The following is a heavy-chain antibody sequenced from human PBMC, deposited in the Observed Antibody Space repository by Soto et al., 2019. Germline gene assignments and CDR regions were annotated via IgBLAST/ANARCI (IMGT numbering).Heavy chain of an antibody. CDR3: ARDYDSSGYPDY. J-gene: IGHJ4*02. CDR1: GFSFSDYY. Sequence: GGSLRLSCAASGFSFSDYYMSWIRQAPGKGLEWVSYISSRNSYTNYADSVKGRFTISRDNAKNSLYLQMNSLKVEDTAVYYCARDYDSSGYPDYWGQGTLVTVSS. CDR2: ISSRNSYT. D-gene: IGHD3-22*01. V-gene: IGHV3-11*06.